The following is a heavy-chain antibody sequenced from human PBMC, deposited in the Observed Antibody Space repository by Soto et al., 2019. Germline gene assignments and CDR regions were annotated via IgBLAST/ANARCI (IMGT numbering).Heavy chain of an antibody. CDR2: IKQDGSEK. V-gene: IGHV3-7*04. CDR1: GFTFSSYW. Sequence: EVQLVESGGGLVQPGGSLRLSCAASGFTFSSYWMSWVRQAPGKGLEWVANIKQDGSEKYYVDSVKGRFTISRDNAKNSLYLQMNSRRAEDTAVYYCARGPAFVGLNWFDPWGQGTLVTVSS. J-gene: IGHJ5*02. CDR3: ARGPAFVGLNWFDP. D-gene: IGHD2-21*01.